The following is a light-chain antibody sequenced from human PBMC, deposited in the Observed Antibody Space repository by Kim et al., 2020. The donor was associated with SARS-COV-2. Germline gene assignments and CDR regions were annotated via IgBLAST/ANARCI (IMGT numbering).Light chain of an antibody. J-gene: IGKJ3*01. V-gene: IGKV1-39*01. CDR3: QQTYTTALT. CDR1: QSIASY. Sequence: DIQMTQSPSSLSASVGDRVTMSCRASQSIASYLNWYQQKPGKVPTLLIHGTSSLQSGVPSRFSGSGYGTDFTLAISSLQPEDFATYYCQQTYTTALTFGPGTKVDIK. CDR2: GTS.